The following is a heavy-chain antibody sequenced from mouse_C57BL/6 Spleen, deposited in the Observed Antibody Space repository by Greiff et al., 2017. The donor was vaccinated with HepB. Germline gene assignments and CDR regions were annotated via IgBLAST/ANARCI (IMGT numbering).Heavy chain of an antibody. Sequence: QVQLKESGPGLVAPSQSLSITCTVSGFSLTSYGVHWVRQPPGKGLEWLVVIWSDGSTTYNSALKSRLSISKDNSKSQVFLKMNSLQTDDTAMYYCARHESSYGGAWFAYWGQGTLVTVSA. V-gene: IGHV2-6-1*01. CDR3: ARHESSYGGAWFAY. D-gene: IGHD1-1*01. J-gene: IGHJ3*01. CDR2: IWSDGST. CDR1: GFSLTSYG.